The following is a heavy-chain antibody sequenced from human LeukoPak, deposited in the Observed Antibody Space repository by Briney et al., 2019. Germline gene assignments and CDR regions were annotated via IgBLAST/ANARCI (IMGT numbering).Heavy chain of an antibody. Sequence: ASVKVSCKASGYTFTSYYMHWVRQAPGQGLEWMGIINPSGGSTSYAQKFQGRVTMTRDTSTSTVYMELSSLRSEDTAVYYCARGGAHDFGRGIYRGPFDYGGGGPRATFSS. D-gene: IGHD3-3*01. CDR1: GYTFTSYY. J-gene: IGHJ4*02. CDR3: ARGGAHDFGRGIYRGPFDY. CDR2: INPSGGST. V-gene: IGHV1-46*01.